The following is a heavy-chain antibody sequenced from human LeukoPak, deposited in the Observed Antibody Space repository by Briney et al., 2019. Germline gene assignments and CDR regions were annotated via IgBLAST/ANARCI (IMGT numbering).Heavy chain of an antibody. CDR3: AREGVVTNAFDI. Sequence: PGRSLRLSCAASGFTFSSYAMHWVRQAPGKGLEWVAVISYDGSNKYYADSVKGRFTISRDNSKNTLYLQMNSLRAVDTAVYYCAREGVVTNAFDIWGQGTMVTVSS. CDR1: GFTFSSYA. J-gene: IGHJ3*02. V-gene: IGHV3-30*04. D-gene: IGHD5-12*01. CDR2: ISYDGSNK.